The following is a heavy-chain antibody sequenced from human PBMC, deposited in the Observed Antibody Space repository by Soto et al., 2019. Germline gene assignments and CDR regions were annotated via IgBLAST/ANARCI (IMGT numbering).Heavy chain of an antibody. V-gene: IGHV4-30-2*01. CDR3: AIGDSVTVPNTGGWFEP. CDR2: VYASGGA. J-gene: IGHJ5*02. D-gene: IGHD1-26*01. CDR1: GGSITAGGYS. Sequence: QVRLQESGSGLVKPSQTLSLTCDVSGGSITAGGYSWSWIRRPPGKGLEFLGSVYASGGAYSNPSVSRRVSVAVDMSKNRFSLGLTSLTAADSAGYYCAIGDSVTVPNTGGWFEPWGQGTPVIVSS.